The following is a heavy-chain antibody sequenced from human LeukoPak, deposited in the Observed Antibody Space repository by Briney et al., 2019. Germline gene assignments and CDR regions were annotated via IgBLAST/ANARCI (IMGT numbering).Heavy chain of an antibody. CDR3: ARVALNYDILTGYYFDWFDP. CDR2: IYNSGNT. CDR1: GGSISSYY. J-gene: IGHJ5*02. D-gene: IGHD3-9*01. V-gene: IGHV4-4*09. Sequence: SETLSLTCTVSGGSISSYYWSWIRQPPGKGLEWIGHIYNSGNTNHNPSLKSRVTTSVDTSKNQFSLKLSSVTAADTAVYYCARVALNYDILTGYYFDWFDPWGQGTLVTVSS.